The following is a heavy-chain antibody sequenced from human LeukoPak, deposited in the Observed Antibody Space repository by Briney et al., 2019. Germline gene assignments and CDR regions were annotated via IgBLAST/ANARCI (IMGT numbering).Heavy chain of an antibody. CDR2: IYYSGST. V-gene: IGHV4-59*01. Sequence: SETLSLTCTVSGGSISSYYWSWIRQPPGKGLEWIGYIYYSGSTNYNPSLMSRVTISIDTSKNQFSLKLSSVTAADTAVYYCARDKNPDYWGQGTLVTVSS. J-gene: IGHJ4*02. CDR1: GGSISSYY. CDR3: ARDKNPDY.